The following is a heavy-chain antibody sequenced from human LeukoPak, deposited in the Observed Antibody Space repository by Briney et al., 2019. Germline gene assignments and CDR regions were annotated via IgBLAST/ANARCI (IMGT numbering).Heavy chain of an antibody. Sequence: ASVKVSCKASGYSFIGHFIHWVRQAPGQGLEWLGRINPTTGDTRFAEKFQGRVSLTTDTSINAAYLELSSLKSDDTAVYYCARGLPEPKIFGVSVRVVGADAFDIWGLGSTVTVSS. V-gene: IGHV1-2*06. CDR3: ARGLPEPKIFGVSVRVVGADAFDI. CDR2: INPTTGDT. J-gene: IGHJ3*02. CDR1: GYSFIGHF. D-gene: IGHD3-3*01.